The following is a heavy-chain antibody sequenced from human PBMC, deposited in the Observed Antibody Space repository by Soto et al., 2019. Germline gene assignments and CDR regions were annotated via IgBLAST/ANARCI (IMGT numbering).Heavy chain of an antibody. CDR3: ARSLSGYYYYYGMDV. CDR1: GGSISSYY. CDR2: IYYSGST. J-gene: IGHJ6*02. D-gene: IGHD1-26*01. Sequence: QVQLQESGPGLVKPSETLSLTRTVSGGSISSYYWSWIRQPPGKGLEWIGYIYYSGSTNYNPSLKSRVTISVDTSKNQFSLKLSSVTAADTAVYYCARSLSGYYYYYGMDVWGQGTTVTVSS. V-gene: IGHV4-59*01.